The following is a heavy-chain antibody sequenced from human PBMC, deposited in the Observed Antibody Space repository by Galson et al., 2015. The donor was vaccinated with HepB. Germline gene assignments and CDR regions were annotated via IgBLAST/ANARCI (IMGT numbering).Heavy chain of an antibody. Sequence: SLRLSCAASGFTFSPFWMHWVRQAPGKGLVWVSHMNSDGSTTIYADSVKGRFTISRDNAKNSLYLQMNSLRAEDTAVYYCARDRNSPPLEGLLYGSGSYYLGNWFDPWGQGTLVTVSS. CDR1: GFTFSPFW. CDR3: ARDRNSPPLEGLLYGSGSYYLGNWFDP. CDR2: MNSDGSTT. V-gene: IGHV3-74*01. D-gene: IGHD3-10*01. J-gene: IGHJ5*02.